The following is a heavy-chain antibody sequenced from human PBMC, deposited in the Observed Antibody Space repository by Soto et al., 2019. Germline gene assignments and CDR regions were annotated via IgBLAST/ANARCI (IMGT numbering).Heavy chain of an antibody. CDR3: ARDGIAAAGTSWFDP. CDR2: INAGNGNT. CDR1: GYTFTSYD. D-gene: IGHD6-13*01. V-gene: IGHV1-3*01. Sequence: ASVKVSCKASGYTFTSYDMHWVRQAPGPRLEWMGWINAGNGNTKYSQKFQGGVTITTDTSASTAYMELSSLRSEDTAVYYCARDGIAAAGTSWFDPWGQGTLVTVS. J-gene: IGHJ5*02.